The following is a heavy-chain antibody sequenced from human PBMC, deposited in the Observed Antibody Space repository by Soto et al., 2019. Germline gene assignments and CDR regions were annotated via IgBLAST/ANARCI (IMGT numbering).Heavy chain of an antibody. Sequence: PSETLSLTCTVSGDSFNNDDYSWTWIRQPPGKGLEWIGYISHSGKTFSNPSLRSLLTMSVDMTKKHLSLKLRSVTAADTAVYYCARGSTIYGLDVWGQGTTVTVSS. J-gene: IGHJ6*02. CDR1: GDSFNNDDYS. CDR3: ARGSTIYGLDV. V-gene: IGHV4-30-4*01. CDR2: ISHSGKT.